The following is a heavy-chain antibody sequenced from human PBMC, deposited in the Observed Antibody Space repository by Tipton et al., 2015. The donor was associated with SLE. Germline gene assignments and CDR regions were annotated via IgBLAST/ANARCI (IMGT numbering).Heavy chain of an antibody. D-gene: IGHD6-19*01. CDR3: ARGISSGWWNY. CDR1: GYSIRDGYY. J-gene: IGHJ4*02. CDR2: MSHSGGT. Sequence: LRLSCNVSGYSIRDGYYWGWIRQAPGKGLEWIGEMSHSGGTNYNPSLKSRVTISVDTSKNQFSLKLSSVTAADTAVYYCARGISSGWWNYWGQGNLVTVSS. V-gene: IGHV4-38-2*02.